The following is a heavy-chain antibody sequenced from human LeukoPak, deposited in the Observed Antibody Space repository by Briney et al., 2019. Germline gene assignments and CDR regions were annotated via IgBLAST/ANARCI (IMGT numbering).Heavy chain of an antibody. V-gene: IGHV4-34*01. D-gene: IGHD3-22*01. Sequence: SETLSLTCAVYGGSFSGYYWSWIRQPLGKGLEWIGEINHSGSTNYNPSLKSRVTISVDTSKNQFSLKLSSVTAADTAVYYCARDDTMIYAFDIWGQGTMVTVSS. CDR2: INHSGST. J-gene: IGHJ3*02. CDR1: GGSFSGYY. CDR3: ARDDTMIYAFDI.